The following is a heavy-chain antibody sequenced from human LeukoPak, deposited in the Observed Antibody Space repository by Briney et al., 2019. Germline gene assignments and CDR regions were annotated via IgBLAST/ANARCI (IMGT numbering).Heavy chain of an antibody. V-gene: IGHV1-2*02. CDR2: INPNSGGT. CDR3: ARGVAAAGNWFDP. Sequence: ASVKVSCKASGYTFTDYYMHWVRQAPGQGLEWMGWINPNSGGTNYAQKFQGRVTMTRDTSISTAYMELSRLRSDDTAVYYCARGVAAAGNWFDPWGQGTLVTVSS. J-gene: IGHJ5*02. CDR1: GYTFTDYY. D-gene: IGHD6-13*01.